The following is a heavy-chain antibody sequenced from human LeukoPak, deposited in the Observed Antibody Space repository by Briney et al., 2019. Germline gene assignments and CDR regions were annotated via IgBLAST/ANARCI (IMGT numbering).Heavy chain of an antibody. Sequence: GGSLRLSCAASGFTFSSYEMNWVRQAPGKGLEWVSYISSSGSTIYYADSVKGRFTISRDNAKNSLYLQMNSLRAEDTAVYYCARGSTGDYGDYGDYWGQGTLVTVSS. V-gene: IGHV3-48*03. CDR1: GFTFSSYE. J-gene: IGHJ4*02. D-gene: IGHD4-17*01. CDR2: ISSSGSTI. CDR3: ARGSTGDYGDYGDY.